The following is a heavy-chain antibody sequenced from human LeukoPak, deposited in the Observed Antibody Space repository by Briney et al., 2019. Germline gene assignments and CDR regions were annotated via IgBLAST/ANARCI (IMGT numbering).Heavy chain of an antibody. CDR3: AREGGAVGIYWGFDY. D-gene: IGHD7-27*01. Sequence: PGGSLRLSCAASGFTFSSYSMNWVRQAPGKGLEWVSYISSSSSTIYYADSVKGRFTISRDNAKNTLYLQMNSLRAEDTAVYYCAREGGAVGIYWGFDYWGQGTLVTVSS. V-gene: IGHV3-48*04. J-gene: IGHJ4*02. CDR2: ISSSSSTI. CDR1: GFTFSSYS.